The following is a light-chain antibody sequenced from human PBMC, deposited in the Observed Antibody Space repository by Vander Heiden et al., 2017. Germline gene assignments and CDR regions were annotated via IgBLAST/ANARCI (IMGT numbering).Light chain of an antibody. Sequence: DIQMTQSPAFLSASVGDRVTITCQASQYIDIYLSWYQQKPGKAPNLLIYAASNLEVGVPSRCSASGAGTEYILTINSLQPENIAVYYCQQHESLPTFGQGTKVEIK. CDR2: AAS. CDR1: QYIDIY. J-gene: IGKJ2*01. CDR3: QQHESLPT. V-gene: IGKV1-33*01.